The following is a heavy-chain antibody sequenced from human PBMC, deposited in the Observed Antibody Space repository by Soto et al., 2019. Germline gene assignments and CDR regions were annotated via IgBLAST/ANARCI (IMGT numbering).Heavy chain of an antibody. CDR1: GFTFSSYG. Sequence: HPGGSLRLSCAASGFTFSSYGMHWVRQAPGKGLEWVAVISYDGSNKYYADSVKGRFTISRDNSKNTLYLQMNSLRAEDTAVYYCAKAGLQWLVHYWGQGTLVTVSS. J-gene: IGHJ4*02. CDR2: ISYDGSNK. V-gene: IGHV3-30*18. D-gene: IGHD6-19*01. CDR3: AKAGLQWLVHY.